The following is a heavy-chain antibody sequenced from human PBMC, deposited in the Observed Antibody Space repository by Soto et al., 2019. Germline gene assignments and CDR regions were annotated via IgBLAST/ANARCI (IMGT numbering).Heavy chain of an antibody. V-gene: IGHV3-30*18. CDR2: ISPDGNNK. D-gene: IGHD2-15*01. J-gene: IGHJ5*02. Sequence: PGGSLRLSCAASGLTFSSHGMHWVRQAPGKGLEWVAVISPDGNNKHYADSVKGRFTISRDNSQNTLSLQMDSLRGDDTAVYYCAKAGGILSTPFDPWGQGTLVTVSS. CDR3: AKAGGILSTPFDP. CDR1: GLTFSSHG.